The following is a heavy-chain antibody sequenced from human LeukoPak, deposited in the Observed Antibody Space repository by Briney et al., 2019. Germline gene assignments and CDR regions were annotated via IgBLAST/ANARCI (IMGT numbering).Heavy chain of an antibody. CDR2: IYYSGST. Sequence: SETLSLTCTVSGGSISSYYWSLIRQPPGKGLEWIGYIYYSGSTNYNPSLKSRVTISVDTSKNQFSLKLSSVTAADTAVYYCARHLKIRGSYELDPWGQGTLVTVSS. V-gene: IGHV4-59*08. CDR3: ARHLKIRGSYELDP. J-gene: IGHJ5*02. D-gene: IGHD1-26*01. CDR1: GGSISSYY.